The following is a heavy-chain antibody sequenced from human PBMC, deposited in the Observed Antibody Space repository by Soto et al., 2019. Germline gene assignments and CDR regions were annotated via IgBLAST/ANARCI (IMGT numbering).Heavy chain of an antibody. Sequence: PSETLSLTCTVSGASVSSGSDYWSWIRQPPGKGLEWIGYISYSGNTNYNPSLKSRVTMSVDTPKNQFSLRLSSVTTADTAVYYCAGLRGYAGSPIDYWGQGTLVTASS. CDR3: AGLRGYAGSPIDY. V-gene: IGHV4-61*01. D-gene: IGHD2-15*01. CDR2: ISYSGNT. J-gene: IGHJ4*02. CDR1: GASVSSGSDY.